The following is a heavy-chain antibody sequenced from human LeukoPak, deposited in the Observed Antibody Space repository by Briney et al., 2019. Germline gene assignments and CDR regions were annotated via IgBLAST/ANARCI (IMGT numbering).Heavy chain of an antibody. J-gene: IGHJ4*02. CDR1: GFTFSSYA. CDR2: ISGSGGST. D-gene: IGHD6-19*01. CDR3: AKDGGSGPLTHFDY. Sequence: PGGSLRLSCAASGFTFSSYAMSWVRQAPGKGLEWASAISGSGGSTYYADSVKGRFTISRDNSKNTLYLQMNSLRAEDTAVYYCAKDGGSGPLTHFDYWGQGTLVTVSS. V-gene: IGHV3-23*01.